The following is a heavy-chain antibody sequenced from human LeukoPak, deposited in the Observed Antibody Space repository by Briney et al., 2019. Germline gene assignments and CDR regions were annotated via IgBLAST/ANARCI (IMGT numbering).Heavy chain of an antibody. J-gene: IGHJ4*02. Sequence: GGSLRLSCAASGFTFSTYVMAWVRQTPGKGLEWVSVISSPADTIYYADFVRGRFTISRDNSKYTLYLHLNSLRVDATAVYYCARAPSHRGFDYWGQGTLVTVSS. V-gene: IGHV3-23*01. CDR2: ISSPADTI. CDR3: ARAPSHRGFDY. CDR1: GFTFSTYV.